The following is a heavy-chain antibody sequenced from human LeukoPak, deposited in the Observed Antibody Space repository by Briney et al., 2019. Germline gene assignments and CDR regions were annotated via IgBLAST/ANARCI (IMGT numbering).Heavy chain of an antibody. CDR2: IKEDGSDK. J-gene: IGHJ2*01. Sequence: GGSLRLSCTASGFTFNTCWMGWVRQAPGKGLEWVADIKEDGSDKCSVDSVKGRFTISRDNTKNSLYLHMDSLRAEDTAVYYCARDTYRFFDLWGRGTLVTVSS. CDR1: GFTFNTCW. CDR3: ARDTYRFFDL. V-gene: IGHV3-7*01.